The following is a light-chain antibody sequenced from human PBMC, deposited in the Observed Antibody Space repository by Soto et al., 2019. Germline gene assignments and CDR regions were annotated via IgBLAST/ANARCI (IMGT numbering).Light chain of an antibody. V-gene: IGKV3-20*01. Sequence: EIVLTQSPGTLSLSPGERATLSCRASQSVSSSYLAWYQQKPGQAPRLLIYGASSRATGIPDRFSGSGSGTDFTLTISRLEPEDFAMYYCQHYGSSRPWTFGQGTKVEIK. CDR3: QHYGSSRPWT. J-gene: IGKJ1*01. CDR2: GAS. CDR1: QSVSSSY.